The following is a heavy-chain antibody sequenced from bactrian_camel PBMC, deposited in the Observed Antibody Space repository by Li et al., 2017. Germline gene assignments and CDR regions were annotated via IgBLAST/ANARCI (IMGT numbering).Heavy chain of an antibody. J-gene: IGHJ4*01. Sequence: HVQLVESGGGLVQPGESLRLSCAASGFIFRDHYVNWVRQAPGKEREGIAAIDSKGNSTYRDSVEGRFTISQDNAKNTLYLQMNSLKSEDTAMYDCAASRPYSDRWRTGLQENEYIHWGQGTQVTVS. CDR3: AASRPYSDRWRTGLQENEYIH. V-gene: IGHV3S6*01. D-gene: IGHD2*01. CDR1: GFIFRDHY. CDR2: IDSKGNS.